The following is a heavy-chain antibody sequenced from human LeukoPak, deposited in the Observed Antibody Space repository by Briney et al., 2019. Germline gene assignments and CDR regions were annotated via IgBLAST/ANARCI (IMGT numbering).Heavy chain of an antibody. CDR2: IYFSGIT. J-gene: IGHJ5*02. V-gene: IGHV4-61*05. Sequence: SETLSLTCTVSGGSISSSSYYWSWIRQPPGKGLEWIGYIYFSGITNYNPSLKSRITISVDTSKNQFSLNLSSVTAADTAVYYCARHLGFCSSTSCSTSRFDPWGQGTLVTVSS. CDR1: GGSISSSSYY. CDR3: ARHLGFCSSTSCSTSRFDP. D-gene: IGHD2-2*01.